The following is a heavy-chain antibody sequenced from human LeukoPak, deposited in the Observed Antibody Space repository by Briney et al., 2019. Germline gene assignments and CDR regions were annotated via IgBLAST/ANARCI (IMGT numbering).Heavy chain of an antibody. J-gene: IGHJ5*02. CDR2: INWDDSIT. CDR3: AKAQSSSGSYYGFDP. CDR1: GFTFDDYT. D-gene: IGHD1-26*01. V-gene: IGHV3-43*01. Sequence: PGGSLRLSCAASGFTFDDYTMHWVRQVPGKGLQWVSLINWDDSITSYADSVRGRFTISRDNTKNSLYLQMNSLRTEDTALYYCAKAQSSSGSYYGFDPWGQGTLVTVSS.